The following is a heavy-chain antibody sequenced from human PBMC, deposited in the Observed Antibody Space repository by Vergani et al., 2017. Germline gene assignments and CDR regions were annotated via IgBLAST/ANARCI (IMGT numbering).Heavy chain of an antibody. CDR2: IYYRGST. Sequence: QVQLQESGPGLVKPSETLSLTCTVSGGSVSSGSYYWSWIRQPPGKGLEWIGYIYYRGSTNYNPSLKRRVTISVDTSKNQFSLKLSSVTAADTAVYYCASYCGGDCYSGYWYFDLWGRGTLVTVSS. CDR1: GGSVSSGSYY. CDR3: ASYCGGDCYSGYWYFDL. D-gene: IGHD2-21*01. V-gene: IGHV4-61*01. J-gene: IGHJ2*01.